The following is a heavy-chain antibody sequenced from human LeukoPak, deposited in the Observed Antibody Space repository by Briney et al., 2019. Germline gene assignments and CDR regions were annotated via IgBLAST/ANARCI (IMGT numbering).Heavy chain of an antibody. Sequence: ASVKVSCKASGYTFTSYYMHWVRQAPGQGLEWMGIINPSGGSTSYAQKFQGRVTMTRDTSTSTVYMELSSLRSEDTAVYYCARDPSETYYYDSSGYYFDYWGQGTLVTVSS. J-gene: IGHJ4*02. V-gene: IGHV1-46*01. CDR1: GYTFTSYY. CDR2: INPSGGST. CDR3: ARDPSETYYYDSSGYYFDY. D-gene: IGHD3-22*01.